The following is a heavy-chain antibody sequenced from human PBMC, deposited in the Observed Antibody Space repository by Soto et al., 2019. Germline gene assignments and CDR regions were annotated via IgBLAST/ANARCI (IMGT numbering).Heavy chain of an antibody. J-gene: IGHJ6*02. D-gene: IGHD2-15*01. CDR2: MNPNSGNT. Sequence: ASVMVSCKASGYTFTSYDINWVRQATGQGLEWMGWMNPNSGNTGYAQKFQGRVTMTRNTSISTAYMELSSLRSEDTAVYYCARNRHPIVVVVADYYYYYYGMDVWGQGTTVTVSS. V-gene: IGHV1-8*01. CDR1: GYTFTSYD. CDR3: ARNRHPIVVVVADYYYYYYGMDV.